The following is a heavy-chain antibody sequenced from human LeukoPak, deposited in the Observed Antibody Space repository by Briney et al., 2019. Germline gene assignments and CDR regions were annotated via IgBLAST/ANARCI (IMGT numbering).Heavy chain of an antibody. CDR1: GFTFSSYW. CDR3: ARAHDGNYGRFDN. Sequence: PGGSLRLSCAASGFTFSSYWMHWVRQAPGKGLVWVSRISPDGRSTTYADSVKGRITISRDNAKNTLYLQMNSLSAEDTAVYYCARAHDGNYGRFDNWGQGTLVTVSS. J-gene: IGHJ4*02. V-gene: IGHV3-74*01. D-gene: IGHD1-7*01. CDR2: ISPDGRST.